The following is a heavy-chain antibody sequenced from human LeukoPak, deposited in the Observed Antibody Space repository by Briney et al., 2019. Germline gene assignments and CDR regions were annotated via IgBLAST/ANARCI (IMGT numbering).Heavy chain of an antibody. J-gene: IGHJ4*02. Sequence: SVKVSCKASGGTFSSYAISWVRQAPGQGLEWMGGIIPIFGTANYAQKFQGRVSITADKSTSTAYMELSSLRSEDTAVYYCARERGSGSYPYFDYWGQGTLVTVSS. D-gene: IGHD3-10*01. CDR3: ARERGSGSYPYFDY. CDR2: IIPIFGTA. CDR1: GGTFSSYA. V-gene: IGHV1-69*06.